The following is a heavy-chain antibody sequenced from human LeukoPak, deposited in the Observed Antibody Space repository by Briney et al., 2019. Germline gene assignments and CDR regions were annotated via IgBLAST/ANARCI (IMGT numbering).Heavy chain of an antibody. CDR1: GGSISSYY. CDR2: IYYSGST. D-gene: IGHD7-27*01. J-gene: IGHJ3*02. V-gene: IGHV4-59*08. CDR3: ARHRAITGGDAFDI. Sequence: KPSETLSLTCTVSGGSISSYYWSWIRQPPGKGLEWIGYIYYSGSTNYNPSLKSRVTISVDTSKNQFSLKLSSVTAADTAVYYCARHRAITGGDAFDIWGQGTMVTVSS.